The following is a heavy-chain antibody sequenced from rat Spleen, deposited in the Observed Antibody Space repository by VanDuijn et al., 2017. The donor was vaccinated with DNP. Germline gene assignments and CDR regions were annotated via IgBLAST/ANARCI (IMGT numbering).Heavy chain of an antibody. D-gene: IGHD1-2*01. J-gene: IGHJ4*01. Sequence: EVQLVETGGGLVQPGRSLKLSCVASGFTFSGYWMFWIRQAPGRGLEWVASINSDGGGDYYSDSVKGRFTISRNNAENTVYLQMVSLRSEDTATYYCARQRSRYPYYYAMDAWGQGTSGTVSS. V-gene: IGHV5-58*01. CDR2: INSDGGGD. CDR1: GFTFSGYW. CDR3: ARQRSRYPYYYAMDA.